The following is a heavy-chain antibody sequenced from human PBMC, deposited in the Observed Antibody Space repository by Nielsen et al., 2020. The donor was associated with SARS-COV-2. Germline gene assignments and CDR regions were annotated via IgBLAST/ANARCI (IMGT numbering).Heavy chain of an antibody. J-gene: IGHJ6*02. Sequence: ASVKVSCKASGYTFTSYAMHWVRQAPGQRLEWMGWINAGNGNTKYSQKFQGRVTITRDTSASTAYMELSSLRSDDTAVYYCARDLTVTTANDYYYGMDVWGQGTTVTVSS. D-gene: IGHD4-17*01. CDR3: ARDLTVTTANDYYYGMDV. CDR2: INAGNGNT. V-gene: IGHV1-3*01. CDR1: GYTFTSYA.